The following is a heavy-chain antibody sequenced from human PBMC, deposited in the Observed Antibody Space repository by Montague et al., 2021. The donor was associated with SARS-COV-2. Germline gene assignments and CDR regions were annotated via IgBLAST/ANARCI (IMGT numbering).Heavy chain of an antibody. V-gene: IGHV4-4*07. CDR2: IYTNGSA. Sequence: SETLSLTCTVSGGSITSYYWGWIRQPPGKGLECIGLIYTNGSANYNPSLKSRVTMSVDTSRKQFSLKLTSATAADTAVYYCAGGWDSGCYSSWGQGTLVTVSS. J-gene: IGHJ4*02. CDR1: GGSITSYY. CDR3: AGGWDSGCYSS. D-gene: IGHD3-10*01.